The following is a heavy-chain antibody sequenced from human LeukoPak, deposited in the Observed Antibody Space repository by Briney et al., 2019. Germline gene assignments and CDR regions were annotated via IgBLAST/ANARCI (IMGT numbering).Heavy chain of an antibody. J-gene: IGHJ6*03. D-gene: IGHD5-18*01. Sequence: RSGGSLRLSCAASGFTFDDYGMSWVRQAPGKGLEWVSGINWNGGSTGYADSVKGRFTISRDNAKNSLYLQMNSLRAEDTAVYYCARQDTAMGGYYYYMDVWGKGTTVTVSS. CDR3: ARQDTAMGGYYYYMDV. CDR2: INWNGGST. V-gene: IGHV3-20*04. CDR1: GFTFDDYG.